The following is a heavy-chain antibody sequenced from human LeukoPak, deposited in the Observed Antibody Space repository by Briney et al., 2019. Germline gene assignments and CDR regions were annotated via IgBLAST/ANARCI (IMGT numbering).Heavy chain of an antibody. CDR1: GFTFSSYE. V-gene: IGHV3-48*03. CDR3: AKVRWGGVVTASAFDY. J-gene: IGHJ4*02. CDR2: RSSSGRTS. Sequence: RASLRLSCAASGFTFSSYEMNWVRQAPGKGLEWVSYRSSSGRTSYNADSVKGRFTISRDNTKNSLYLQMNSLRAEDTAVYYCAKVRWGGVVTASAFDYWGQGTLVTVSA. D-gene: IGHD2-21*02.